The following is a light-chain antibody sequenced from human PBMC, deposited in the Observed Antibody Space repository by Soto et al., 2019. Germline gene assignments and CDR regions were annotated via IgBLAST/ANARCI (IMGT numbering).Light chain of an antibody. V-gene: IGKV3-11*01. CDR1: QSVSYY. J-gene: IGKJ4*01. CDR3: HQRSNSPHLT. CDR2: DPS. Sequence: EIVLTQSPATLSLSPGERATLSSRASQSVSYYLAWYQQKPGQAPRLLIYDPSNRATGIPARFSGRGSGTDFTLTTGSLEPDDFAVYYCHQRSNSPHLTFGGGTKVDIK.